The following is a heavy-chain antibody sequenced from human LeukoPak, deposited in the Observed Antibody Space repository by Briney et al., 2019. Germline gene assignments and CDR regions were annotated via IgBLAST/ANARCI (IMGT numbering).Heavy chain of an antibody. V-gene: IGHV4-34*01. D-gene: IGHD3-16*02. CDR2: INRGGIT. CDR1: GGSLSGYY. Sequence: PSETLSLTCAVYGGSLSGYYWSWIRQSPGKGLEWIGEINRGGITKYNPSLKSRVTISLGTSYNQFSLKLSSVTAADTAVYYCARDGAVIPLDYWGQGTLVTVSS. J-gene: IGHJ4*02. CDR3: ARDGAVIPLDY.